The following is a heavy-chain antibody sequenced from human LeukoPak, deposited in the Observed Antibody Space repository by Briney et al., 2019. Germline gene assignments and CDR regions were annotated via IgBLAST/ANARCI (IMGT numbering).Heavy chain of an antibody. Sequence: PGGSLRLSCAASGFTFSSYGMHWVRQAPGKGLEWVAFIRYDGSNKYYADSVKGRFTISRDNSKNTLYLQMNSLRAEDTAVYYCAKAVVPAAIPAGLLFDYWGQGTLVTVSS. CDR2: IRYDGSNK. D-gene: IGHD2-2*02. V-gene: IGHV3-30*02. CDR3: AKAVVPAAIPAGLLFDY. J-gene: IGHJ4*02. CDR1: GFTFSSYG.